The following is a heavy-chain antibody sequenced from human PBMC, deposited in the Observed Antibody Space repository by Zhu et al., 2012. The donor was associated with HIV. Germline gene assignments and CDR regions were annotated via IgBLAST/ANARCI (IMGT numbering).Heavy chain of an antibody. V-gene: IGHV4-38-2*01. D-gene: IGHD1-26*01. CDR1: GYSISSGYY. J-gene: IGHJ3*02. CDR3: ARQVGGIYTADAFDI. Sequence: QVQLQESGPGLVKPSETLSLTCAVSGYSISSGYYWGWIRQPPGKGLEWIGTIYRSGSTYYNPSLKSQVTLSVDTSKNQFSLKLSSVTAADTAVYYCARQVGGIYTADAFDIWGQGTMVTVSP. CDR2: IYRSGST.